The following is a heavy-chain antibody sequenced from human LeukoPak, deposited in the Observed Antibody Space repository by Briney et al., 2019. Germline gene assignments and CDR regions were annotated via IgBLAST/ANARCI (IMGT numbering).Heavy chain of an antibody. CDR3: AKGTRQQLVPYYFDY. V-gene: IGHV3-23*01. J-gene: IGHJ4*02. CDR1: GFTFSTYA. CDR2: ITGSGGST. Sequence: PGGSRRLSCAASGFTFSTYAMTWVGQAPGKGLHWFSPITGSGGSTYYADSVKGRFTISRDNSKNTLYLQMNSLRAEDTAVYYCAKGTRQQLVPYYFDYWGQGTLVTVSS. D-gene: IGHD6-13*01.